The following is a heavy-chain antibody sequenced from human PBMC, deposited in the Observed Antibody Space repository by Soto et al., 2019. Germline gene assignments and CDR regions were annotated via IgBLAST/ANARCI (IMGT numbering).Heavy chain of an antibody. CDR3: ARDQEPYFDWLSLDYYYGTDV. J-gene: IGHJ6*02. CDR1: GYTFTSYA. D-gene: IGHD3-9*01. V-gene: IGHV1-3*01. Sequence: GASVKVSCKASGYTFTSYAMHWVRQAPGQRLEWMGWINAGNGNTKYSQKFQGRVTITRDTSASTAYMELSSLRSEDTAVYYCARDQEPYFDWLSLDYYYGTDVWGQGTTVTVSS. CDR2: INAGNGNT.